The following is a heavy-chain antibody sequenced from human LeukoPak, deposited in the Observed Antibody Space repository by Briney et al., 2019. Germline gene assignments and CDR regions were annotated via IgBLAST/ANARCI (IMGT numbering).Heavy chain of an antibody. Sequence: GGSLRLSCAASGFTVSSNYMSWVRQAPGKGLEWVSVIYSGGSTYYADSVKGRFTISRDNSKNTLYLQMNSLRAEDTAVYYCAKEKDDFWSGYPNARRWFDPWGQGTLVTVSS. CDR3: AKEKDDFWSGYPNARRWFDP. V-gene: IGHV3-53*01. J-gene: IGHJ5*02. CDR2: IYSGGST. D-gene: IGHD3-3*01. CDR1: GFTVSSNY.